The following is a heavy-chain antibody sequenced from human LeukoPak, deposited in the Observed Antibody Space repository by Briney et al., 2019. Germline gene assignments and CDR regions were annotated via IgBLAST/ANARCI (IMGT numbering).Heavy chain of an antibody. J-gene: IGHJ4*02. CDR3: AKSYYYDSSGYYIGYFDY. CDR2: IRQDGSEK. CDR1: GFTFSGYW. D-gene: IGHD3-22*01. V-gene: IGHV3-7*01. Sequence: GGSLRLSCVASGFTFSGYWMTWIRQAPGKGLEWVANIRQDGSEKFYADSVRGRFTISRDNAENSLHLQMNSLRAEDTAVYYCAKSYYYDSSGYYIGYFDYWGQGTLVTVSS.